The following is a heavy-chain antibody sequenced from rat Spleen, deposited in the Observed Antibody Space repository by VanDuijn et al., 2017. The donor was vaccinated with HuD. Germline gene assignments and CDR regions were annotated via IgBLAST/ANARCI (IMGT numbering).Heavy chain of an antibody. CDR1: GFSLPSNG. J-gene: IGHJ2*01. CDR3: ARSTYYYYDGSYYPYYFDY. CDR2: IWAGGST. D-gene: IGHD1-12*02. Sequence: QVLLTESGPGLVQPSQTLSLTCTVSGFSLPSNGVGWVRQPLGKGLVWMGTIWAGGSTNYNSAVQSRLSISRDTSKSQVFLKMNSLQTEDTGTYYCARSTYYYYDGSYYPYYFDYWGQGVMVTVSS. V-gene: IGHV2-72*01.